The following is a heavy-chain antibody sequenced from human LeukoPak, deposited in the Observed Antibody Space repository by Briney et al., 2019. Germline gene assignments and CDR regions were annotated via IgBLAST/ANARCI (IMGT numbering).Heavy chain of an antibody. J-gene: IGHJ4*02. CDR2: INQDGNVK. D-gene: IGHD2-21*02. CDR3: ARGDGGDWAL. V-gene: IGHV3-7*01. Sequence: GGSLTLSCAASGCTFSSGRMSWVRQAAGKGLEWVANINQDGNVKYYLDSVKGRFTISRDNAKNSLYLQMNSLRAEDTAVYYGARGDGGDWALGGQGTLVTVSS. CDR1: GCTFSSGR.